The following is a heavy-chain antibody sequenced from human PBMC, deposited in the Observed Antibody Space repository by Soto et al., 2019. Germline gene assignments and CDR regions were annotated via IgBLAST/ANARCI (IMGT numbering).Heavy chain of an antibody. D-gene: IGHD3-10*01. CDR2: IYSGGYT. CDR1: GFTVSNNY. J-gene: IGHJ4*02. Sequence: EVQLVESGGGLIQPGGSLRLSCAVSGFTVSNNYMSWVRQAPGKGLEGVSVIYSGGYTAYGDSVKGRFTISRDNSKNPLYLQMTTRGADHPPVFYWGTPPGGGLYWGPGTLVTVSS. CDR3: GTPPGGGLY. V-gene: IGHV3-53*01.